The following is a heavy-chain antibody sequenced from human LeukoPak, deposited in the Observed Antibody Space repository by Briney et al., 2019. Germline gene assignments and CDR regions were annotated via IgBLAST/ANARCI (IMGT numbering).Heavy chain of an antibody. CDR1: GGTFSSCA. CDR3: ARCISCYTESPNWFDP. J-gene: IGHJ5*02. CDR2: IIPIFGTA. D-gene: IGHD2-2*02. Sequence: GASVKVSCKASGGTFSSCAISWVRQAPGQGLEWMGGIIPIFGTANYAQKFQGRVTITADESTSTAYMELSSLRSEDTAVYYCARCISCYTESPNWFDPWGQGTLVTVSS. V-gene: IGHV1-69*13.